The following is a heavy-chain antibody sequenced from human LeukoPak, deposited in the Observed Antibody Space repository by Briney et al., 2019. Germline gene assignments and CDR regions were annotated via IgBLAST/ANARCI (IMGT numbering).Heavy chain of an antibody. CDR1: GGSISSSSYY. V-gene: IGHV4-39*01. CDR2: IYYSGST. D-gene: IGHD2/OR15-2a*01. Sequence: SETLSLTCTVSGGSISSSSYYWGWIHQPPGKGLEWIGSIYYSGSTYYNPSLKSRVTISVDTSKNQFSLKLSSVTAADTAVYYCARQNKCLIDYWGQGTLVTVSS. CDR3: ARQNKCLIDY. J-gene: IGHJ4*02.